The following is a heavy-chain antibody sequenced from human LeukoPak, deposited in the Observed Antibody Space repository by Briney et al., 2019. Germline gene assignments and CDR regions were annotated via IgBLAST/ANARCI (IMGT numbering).Heavy chain of an antibody. CDR3: ARTRTIVGPKGFDY. D-gene: IGHD1-26*01. V-gene: IGHV1-2*06. Sequence: GASVKVSCKASGYTFTGYYMHWVRQAPGQGLKWMGRINPNSGGTNYAQKFQGRVTMTRDTSISTAYMELSRLRSDDTAVYYCARTRTIVGPKGFDYWGQGTLVTVSS. CDR2: INPNSGGT. J-gene: IGHJ4*02. CDR1: GYTFTGYY.